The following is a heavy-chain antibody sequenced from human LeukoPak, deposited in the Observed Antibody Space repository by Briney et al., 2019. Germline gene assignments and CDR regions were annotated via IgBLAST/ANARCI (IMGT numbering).Heavy chain of an antibody. CDR1: GGSINSYY. CDR3: ARFTHCGGDCYALDY. Sequence: SETLSLTCTVSGGSINSYYWTWIRQPPGKGLEWIGYIYYSGSTNYTPSLTSRVTISVDTSKNQFSLKLSSVTAADTAVYYCARFTHCGGDCYALDYWGQGTLVTVSS. J-gene: IGHJ4*02. D-gene: IGHD2-21*02. CDR2: IYYSGST. V-gene: IGHV4-59*01.